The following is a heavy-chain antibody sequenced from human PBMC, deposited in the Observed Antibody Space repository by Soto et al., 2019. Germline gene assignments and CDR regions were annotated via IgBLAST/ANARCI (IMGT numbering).Heavy chain of an antibody. Sequence: IRQPAGKGLEWIGRIYTSGSTNYNPSLKSRVTMSVDTSKNQFSLKLSSVTAADTAVYYCAGGVVIDYYYYYGMDVWGQGTTVTVSS. D-gene: IGHD3-3*01. J-gene: IGHJ6*02. V-gene: IGHV4-4*07. CDR2: IYTSGST. CDR3: AGGVVIDYYYYYGMDV.